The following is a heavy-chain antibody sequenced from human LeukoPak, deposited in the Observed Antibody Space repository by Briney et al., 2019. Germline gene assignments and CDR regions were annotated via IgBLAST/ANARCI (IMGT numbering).Heavy chain of an antibody. CDR1: GGSFSGYY. V-gene: IGHV4-34*01. J-gene: IGHJ4*02. CDR3: ARLLSAVADFDY. Sequence: SETLSLTCAVYGGSFSGYYWSWIRQPPGKGLEWIGNIYYSGSTYYNPSLKSRVTISVDTSKNQFSLKLSSVTAADTAVYYCARLLSAVADFDYWGQGTLVTVSS. CDR2: IYYSGST. D-gene: IGHD6-19*01.